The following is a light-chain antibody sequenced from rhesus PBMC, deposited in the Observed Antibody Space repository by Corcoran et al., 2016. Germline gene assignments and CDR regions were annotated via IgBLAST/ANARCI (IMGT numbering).Light chain of an antibody. V-gene: IGLV2S4*01. Sequence: QAAPTQSPSVSGSPGQSVTVSCTGTSSDIGAYNRVSWYQVHPGKAPKVMIYEVIKRPSGVSDRFSGSKSGNTASLTISGLQAEDEADYYCCSYRRPNTFIFGSGTRLTVL. J-gene: IGLJ1*01. CDR3: CSYRRPNTFI. CDR2: EVI. CDR1: SSDIGAYNR.